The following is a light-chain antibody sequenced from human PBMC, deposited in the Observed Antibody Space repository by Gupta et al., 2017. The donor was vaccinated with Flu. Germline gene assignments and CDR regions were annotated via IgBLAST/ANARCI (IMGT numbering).Light chain of an antibody. CDR2: AAS. Sequence: PSSMSASVGDRITITCRASHSISSYLNWFQQRPGKAPKLLIYAASSLQSGVPSRFIGSGSGTEFTLTISSLQPEDFATYFCQQCYSTPRTFGQGTKVEIK. CDR3: QQCYSTPRT. J-gene: IGKJ1*01. V-gene: IGKV1-39*01. CDR1: HSISSY.